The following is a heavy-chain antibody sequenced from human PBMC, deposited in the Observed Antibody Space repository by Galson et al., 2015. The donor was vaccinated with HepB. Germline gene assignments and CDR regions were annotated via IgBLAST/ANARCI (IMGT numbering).Heavy chain of an antibody. J-gene: IGHJ3*02. D-gene: IGHD6-13*01. V-gene: IGHV3-21*01. Sequence: SLRLSCAASGFTFGSYSMNWVRQAPGKGLEWVSSISSSSSYIYYADSVKGRFTISRDNAKNSLYLQMNSLRAEDTALNYCARDQGSSSWDYAFDIWGQGTMVTVSS. CDR1: GFTFGSYS. CDR3: ARDQGSSSWDYAFDI. CDR2: ISSSSSYI.